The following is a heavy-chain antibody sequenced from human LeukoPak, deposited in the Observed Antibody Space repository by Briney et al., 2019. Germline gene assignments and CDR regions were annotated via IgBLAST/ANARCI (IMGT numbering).Heavy chain of an antibody. V-gene: IGHV3-49*04. CDR3: TRVTLYYGSGSYYWLDP. CDR1: GFTFGDYA. Sequence: GGSLRLSCTAPGFTFGDYAMSWVRQAPGKGLEWVGFIRSKAYGGTTEYAASVKGRFTISRDDSKSIAYLQMNSLKTEDTAVYYCTRVTLYYGSGSYYWLDPWGQGTLVTVSS. J-gene: IGHJ5*02. CDR2: IRSKAYGGTT. D-gene: IGHD3-10*01.